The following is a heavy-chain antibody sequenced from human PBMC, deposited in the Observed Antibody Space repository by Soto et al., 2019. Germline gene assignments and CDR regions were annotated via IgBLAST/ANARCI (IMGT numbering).Heavy chain of an antibody. Sequence: KASETLSLTCAVSGGSISSGGFSWSWLRQPPGKGLEWIGYIYHSGSTYYNPSLKSRVTISVDRSKNQFSLKLSSVTAADTAVYHCARGGDYYLDSWGQGTLVTVSS. D-gene: IGHD4-17*01. CDR3: ARGGDYYLDS. CDR2: IYHSGST. CDR1: GGSISSGGFS. V-gene: IGHV4-30-2*01. J-gene: IGHJ4*02.